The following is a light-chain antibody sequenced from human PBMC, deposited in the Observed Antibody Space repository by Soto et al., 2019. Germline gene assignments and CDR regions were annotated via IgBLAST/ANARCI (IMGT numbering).Light chain of an antibody. V-gene: IGKV3-11*01. CDR1: PSVTNF. CDR2: GAF. J-gene: IGKJ5*01. CDR3: QKRNVGPPVT. Sequence: PGERATLSCRASPSVTNFLAWYQQKPGQAPRLLIYGAFNMSTGISARFSVIGSVKGLTLTISSLEPEDSAVYYCQKRNVGPPVTFGQGKDWRL.